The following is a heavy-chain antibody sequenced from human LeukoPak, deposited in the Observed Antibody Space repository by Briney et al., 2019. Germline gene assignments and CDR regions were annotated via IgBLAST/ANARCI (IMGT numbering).Heavy chain of an antibody. CDR2: ISGSGGGT. D-gene: IGHD3-22*01. CDR3: AKTTDSSGCDHLDY. J-gene: IGHJ4*02. Sequence: GGSLRLSCAASGFTFSGYAMSGVRQAPGKGLKWVSAISGSGGGTYYADSVKGRFTISRDNSKETLYLQMNSLRAEDTAVDYCAKTTDSSGCDHLDYWGQGTLVTVSS. CDR1: GFTFSGYA. V-gene: IGHV3-23*01.